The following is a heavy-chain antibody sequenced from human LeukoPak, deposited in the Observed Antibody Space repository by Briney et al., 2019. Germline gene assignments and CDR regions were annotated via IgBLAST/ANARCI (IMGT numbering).Heavy chain of an antibody. D-gene: IGHD6-19*01. CDR2: ISSSSSYI. Sequence: GGSLRLSCAASGFTFSSYSMNWVRQAPGKGLEWVSSISSSSSYIYYADSVKGRFTISRDDAKNSLYLQMNSLRAEDTAVYYCARDTLFRAVAGTDDDYYYYMDVWGKGTTVTVSS. J-gene: IGHJ6*03. CDR3: ARDTLFRAVAGTDDDYYYYMDV. CDR1: GFTFSSYS. V-gene: IGHV3-21*01.